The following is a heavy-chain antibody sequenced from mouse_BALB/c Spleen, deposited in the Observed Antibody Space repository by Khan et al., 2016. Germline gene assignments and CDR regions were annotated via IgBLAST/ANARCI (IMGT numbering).Heavy chain of an antibody. V-gene: IGHV3-2*02. CDR2: ISYSGST. Sequence: EVQLQESGPGLVKPSQSLSLTCTVTGYSITSDYAWNWIRQFPGNKLEWMGYISYSGSTSYNPSLKSRISITRDTSKNQFFLQLNSVTTEDTATYYCAKDSSGYVNYFDYWGQGTTLTVSS. CDR1: GYSITSDYA. CDR3: AKDSSGYVNYFDY. J-gene: IGHJ2*01. D-gene: IGHD3-2*01.